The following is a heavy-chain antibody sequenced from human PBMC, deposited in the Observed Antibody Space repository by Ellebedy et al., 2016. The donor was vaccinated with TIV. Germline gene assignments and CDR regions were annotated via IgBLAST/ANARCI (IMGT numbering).Heavy chain of an antibody. V-gene: IGHV3-74*01. CDR2: IKSDGTT. CDR1: GFTFSSHR. CDR3: AVMTVG. Sequence: GGSLRLXXAASGFTFSSHRVHWVRQAPGKGLVWVSRIKSDGTTTYADSVKGRFTISRDNAKNTVYLQMNSLRVEDTAVYYCAVMTVGWGQGTLVTV. D-gene: IGHD3-22*01. J-gene: IGHJ4*02.